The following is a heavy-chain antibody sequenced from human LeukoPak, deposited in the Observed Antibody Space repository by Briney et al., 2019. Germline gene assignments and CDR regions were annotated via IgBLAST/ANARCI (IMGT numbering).Heavy chain of an antibody. J-gene: IGHJ4*02. CDR1: GESFSGYY. CDR2: INHSGST. D-gene: IGHD6-13*01. Sequence: SETLSLTCAVYGESFSGYYWSWIRQPPGRGLEWIGEINHSGSTSYSASLKSRVTISVDTSKNQFPLKLNSVTAADTAVYYCARGDIAAGGAPFDYWGQGPWSPSPQ. V-gene: IGHV4-34*01. CDR3: ARGDIAAGGAPFDY.